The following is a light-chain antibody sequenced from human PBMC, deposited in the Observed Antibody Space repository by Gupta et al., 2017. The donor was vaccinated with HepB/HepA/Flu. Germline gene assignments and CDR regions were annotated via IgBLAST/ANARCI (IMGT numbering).Light chain of an antibody. Sequence: EIVLTQSPATLSLSPGERATLSCRASQSVSSYLAWYQQKPGQAPRLLIYDASNRATGITARFSGSGAGTDFTLTISSREPEDFAVYYCQQRSNWPPGLTFGGGTKVEIK. V-gene: IGKV3-11*01. CDR3: QQRSNWPPGLT. CDR1: QSVSSY. J-gene: IGKJ4*01. CDR2: DAS.